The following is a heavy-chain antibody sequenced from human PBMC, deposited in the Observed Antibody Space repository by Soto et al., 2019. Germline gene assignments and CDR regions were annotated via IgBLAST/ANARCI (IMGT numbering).Heavy chain of an antibody. V-gene: IGHV4-39*01. CDR3: ARAPKYSSGWYRGWFDP. CDR2: IYYSGST. J-gene: IGHJ5*02. D-gene: IGHD6-19*01. Sequence: SETLSLTCTVSGGSISSSSYYWGWIRQPPGKGLEWIGSIYYSGSTYHNPSLKSRVTISVDTSKNQFSLKLSSVTAADTAVYYCARAPKYSSGWYRGWFDPWGQGTLVTVSS. CDR1: GGSISSSSYY.